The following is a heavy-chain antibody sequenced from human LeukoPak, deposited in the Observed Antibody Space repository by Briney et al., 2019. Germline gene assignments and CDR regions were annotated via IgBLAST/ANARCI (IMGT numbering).Heavy chain of an antibody. J-gene: IGHJ4*02. D-gene: IGHD6-13*01. Sequence: SETLSLTCTVSGVSISSSNSYWGWIRQPPGKGLEWIGSIYYSGSTYYNPSLKSRVTISVDTSKNQFSLKLSSVTAADTAVYYCARLPIAAAGKGTVIYFDYWGQGTLVTVSS. V-gene: IGHV4-39*07. CDR2: IYYSGST. CDR3: ARLPIAAAGKGTVIYFDY. CDR1: GVSISSSNSY.